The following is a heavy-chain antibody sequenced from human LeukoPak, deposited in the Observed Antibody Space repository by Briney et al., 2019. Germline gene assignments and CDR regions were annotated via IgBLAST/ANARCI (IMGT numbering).Heavy chain of an antibody. Sequence: ASVKVPCKASGYTFTSYAMNWVRQAPGQGLEWMGWINTNTGNPTYAQGFTGRFVFSLDTSVSTAYLQISSLKAEDTAVYYCAREVDDYYDSSGHPQDYWGQGTLVTVSS. D-gene: IGHD3-22*01. CDR1: GYTFTSYA. V-gene: IGHV7-4-1*02. J-gene: IGHJ4*02. CDR3: AREVDDYYDSSGHPQDY. CDR2: INTNTGNP.